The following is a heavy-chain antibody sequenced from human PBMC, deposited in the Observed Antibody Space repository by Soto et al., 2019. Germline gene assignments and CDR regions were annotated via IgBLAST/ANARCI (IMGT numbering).Heavy chain of an antibody. J-gene: IGHJ4*02. CDR2: IRWDSNNK. V-gene: IGHV3-9*01. CDR1: GFTFDDYA. Sequence: GGSLRLSCAASGFTFDDYAMHWVRQVPGKGLEWVAGIRWDSNNKGYADSVKGRFTISRDNAKNSLYLQMNSLRPEDTALYYCAKDSARPDDYSDNSGFDYWGQGTLVTVSS. CDR3: AKDSARPDDYSDNSGFDY. D-gene: IGHD4-17*01.